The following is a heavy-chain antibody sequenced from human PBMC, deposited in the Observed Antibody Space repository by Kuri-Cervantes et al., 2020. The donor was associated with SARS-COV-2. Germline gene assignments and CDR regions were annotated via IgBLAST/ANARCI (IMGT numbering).Heavy chain of an antibody. Sequence: GESLKISCAASGFTFSSYGMHWVRQAPGKGLEWVAVIWYDGGNKYYANSVKGRFTISRDNSKNTQHLQMNSLRAEDTAVYYCAREFFNDSGWYSWGQGTLVTVSS. V-gene: IGHV3-33*01. D-gene: IGHD6-19*01. CDR3: AREFFNDSGWYS. CDR2: IWYDGGNK. J-gene: IGHJ4*02. CDR1: GFTFSSYG.